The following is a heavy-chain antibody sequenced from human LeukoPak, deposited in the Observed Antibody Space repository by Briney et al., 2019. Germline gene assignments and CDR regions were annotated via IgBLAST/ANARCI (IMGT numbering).Heavy chain of an antibody. CDR3: ARGIYYDILTGYFALRHWFDP. D-gene: IGHD3-9*01. J-gene: IGHJ5*02. Sequence: PSETLSLTCAVYGGSFSGYYWSWIRQPPGKGLEWIGEINHSGSTNYNPSLKSRVTISVDTSKNQFSLKLSSVTAADTAVYYCARGIYYDILTGYFALRHWFDPWGQGTLVTVPS. V-gene: IGHV4-34*01. CDR1: GGSFSGYY. CDR2: INHSGST.